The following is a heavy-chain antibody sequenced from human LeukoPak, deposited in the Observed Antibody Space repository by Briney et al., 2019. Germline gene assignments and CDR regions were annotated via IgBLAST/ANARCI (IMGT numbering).Heavy chain of an antibody. Sequence: GGSLRLSCAASGFTVSSNYMNWVRQAPGKGLEWVSVIYGGGNIYYADSVKGRFTISRDNSKNTLYLQMNSLRAEDTAVYYCARGAGYNYPYYFDYWGQGALVTVSS. CDR1: GFTVSSNY. D-gene: IGHD5-24*01. J-gene: IGHJ4*02. CDR2: IYGGGNI. CDR3: ARGAGYNYPYYFDY. V-gene: IGHV3-53*01.